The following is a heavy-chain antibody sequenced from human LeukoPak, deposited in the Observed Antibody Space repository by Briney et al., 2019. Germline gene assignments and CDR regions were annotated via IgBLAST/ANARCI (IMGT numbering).Heavy chain of an antibody. CDR2: INPSGSST. J-gene: IGHJ5*02. CDR3: ARDNSVGDTAWWFDP. D-gene: IGHD1-26*01. Sequence: SVKVSCKASGYTFTGYYMHWVRQAPGQGLEWMGLINPSGSSTSYAQKFQGRLSLTRDMSTSTDYMELSSLRSEDTAVYYCARDNSVGDTAWWFDPWGQGTLVTVSS. CDR1: GYTFTGYY. V-gene: IGHV1-46*01.